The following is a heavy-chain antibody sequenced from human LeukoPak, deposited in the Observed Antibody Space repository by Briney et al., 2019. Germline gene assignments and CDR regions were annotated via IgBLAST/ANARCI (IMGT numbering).Heavy chain of an antibody. CDR3: ARQELGRLGMRAFDI. Sequence: SGTLSLTCAVSGGSLSSYYWSWIRQPPGKGLEWIGYIYYSGSTNYNPSLKSRVTISVDTSKNQFSLKLGSVTAADTAVYYCARQELGRLGMRAFDIWGQGTMVTVSS. J-gene: IGHJ3*02. V-gene: IGHV4-59*08. CDR2: IYYSGST. CDR1: GGSLSSYY. D-gene: IGHD7-27*01.